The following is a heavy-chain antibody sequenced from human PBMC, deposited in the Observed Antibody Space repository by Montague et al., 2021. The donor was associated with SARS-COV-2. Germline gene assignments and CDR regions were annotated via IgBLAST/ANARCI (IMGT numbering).Heavy chain of an antibody. J-gene: IGHJ5*02. Sequence: SETLSLTCTVSGGSVSSYYWSWIRQSPGKGLQWLGYIYYSGSIDYNPSLKSRVTMSVDTSKNQLSLRLNSVTTADTAVYFCARAGGFYDYWSGYSSSAGFFDPWGQGILVTVSS. CDR2: IYYSGSI. D-gene: IGHD3-3*01. CDR1: GGSVSSYY. CDR3: ARAGGFYDYWSGYSSSAGFFDP. V-gene: IGHV4-59*02.